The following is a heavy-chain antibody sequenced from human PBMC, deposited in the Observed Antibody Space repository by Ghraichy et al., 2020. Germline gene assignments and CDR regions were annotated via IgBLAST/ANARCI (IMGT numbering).Heavy chain of an antibody. V-gene: IGHV1-2*02. CDR1: GYTFTGYY. CDR3: ASGYYYGSGSYYILDY. J-gene: IGHJ4*02. D-gene: IGHD3-10*01. CDR2: INPNSGGT. Sequence: ASVKVSCKASGYTFTGYYMHWVRQAPGQGLEWMGWINPNSGGTNYAQKFQGRVTMTRDTSISTAYMELSRLRSDDTAVYYCASGYYYGSGSYYILDYWGQGTLVTVSS.